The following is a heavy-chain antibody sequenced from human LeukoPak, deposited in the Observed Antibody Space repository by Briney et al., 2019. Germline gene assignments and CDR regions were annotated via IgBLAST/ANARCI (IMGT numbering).Heavy chain of an antibody. CDR2: ISSSSSYI. D-gene: IGHD2-15*01. J-gene: IGHJ5*02. V-gene: IGHV3-21*01. CDR3: ARDLVVAPPNWFDP. Sequence: PGGSLRLSCAASGFTFSSYSMNWVRQAPGKGLEWVSSISSSSSYIYYADSVKGRFTISRDNAKNSLYLRMNSLRAEDTAVYYCARDLVVAPPNWFDPWGQGTLVTVSS. CDR1: GFTFSSYS.